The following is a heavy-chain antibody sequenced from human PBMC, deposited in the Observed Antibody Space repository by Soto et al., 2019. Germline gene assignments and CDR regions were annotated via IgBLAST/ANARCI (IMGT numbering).Heavy chain of an antibody. Sequence: GGSLRLSCAASGFTFSSYSMNWVRQAPGKGLEWVSYISSSSSTIYYADSVKGRFTISRDNAKNSLYLQMNSLRAEDTAVYYCARLRKFLASAFDIWGQGTMVTVSS. CDR1: GFTFSSYS. CDR3: ARLRKFLASAFDI. CDR2: ISSSSSTI. D-gene: IGHD4-17*01. V-gene: IGHV3-48*01. J-gene: IGHJ3*02.